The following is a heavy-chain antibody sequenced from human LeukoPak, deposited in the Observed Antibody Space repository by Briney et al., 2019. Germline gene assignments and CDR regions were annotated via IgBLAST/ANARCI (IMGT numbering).Heavy chain of an antibody. D-gene: IGHD3-22*01. CDR1: GGSISSYY. V-gene: IGHV4-4*07. CDR3: GRGLHSSGYYYWDAFDI. CDR2: IYTSGST. J-gene: IGHJ3*02. Sequence: SETLSLTCTVSGGSISSYYWSWIRQPAGEGLEWIGRIYTSGSTTYNLSLKSRVTISVDTPKNQFSLKLSSVTAADTAMYYCGRGLHSSGYYYWDAFDIWGQGTMVTVSS.